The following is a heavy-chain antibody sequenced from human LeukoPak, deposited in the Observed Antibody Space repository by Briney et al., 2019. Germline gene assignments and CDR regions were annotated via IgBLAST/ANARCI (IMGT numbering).Heavy chain of an antibody. J-gene: IGHJ4*02. CDR1: GGSISSYY. Sequence: SETLPLTCTVSGGSISSYYWSWIRQPPGKGLEWMGYVYYSGSTNYNPSLSGRVTISVDTSKNQFSLKLSSVTAADTAVYYCARHRYSYGTYYFDYWGQGTLVTVSS. CDR2: VYYSGST. V-gene: IGHV4-59*08. CDR3: ARHRYSYGTYYFDY. D-gene: IGHD5-18*01.